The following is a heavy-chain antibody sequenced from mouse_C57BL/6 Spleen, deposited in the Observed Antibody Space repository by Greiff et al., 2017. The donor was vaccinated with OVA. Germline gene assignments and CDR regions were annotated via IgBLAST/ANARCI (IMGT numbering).Heavy chain of an antibody. CDR1: GYAFSSYW. V-gene: IGHV1-80*01. J-gene: IGHJ2*01. D-gene: IGHD2-5*01. CDR2: IYPGDGDT. CDR3: ARWGDYSNLDY. Sequence: QVHVKQSGAELVKPGASVKISCKASGYAFSSYWMNWVKQRPGKGLEWIGQIYPGDGDTNYNGKFKGKATLTADKSSSTAYMQLSSLTSEDSAVYFCARWGDYSNLDYWGQGTTLTVSS.